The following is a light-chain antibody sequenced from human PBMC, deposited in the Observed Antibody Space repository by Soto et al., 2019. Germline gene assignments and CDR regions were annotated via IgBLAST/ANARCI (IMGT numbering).Light chain of an antibody. CDR1: NSNIGNNY. J-gene: IGLJ1*01. Sequence: QSALAQPPSVSAAPGQKVTISCSGSNSNIGNNYVSWYQQLPGTAPKLLIYDNNKRPSGIPDRFSGSKSGTSATLGITGLQTGDEADYYCGTWDSSLSVYVFGTGTKV. CDR3: GTWDSSLSVYV. V-gene: IGLV1-51*01. CDR2: DNN.